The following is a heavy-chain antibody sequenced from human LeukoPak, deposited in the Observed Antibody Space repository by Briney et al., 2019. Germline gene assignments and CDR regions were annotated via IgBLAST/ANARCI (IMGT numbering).Heavy chain of an antibody. CDR1: GFTFSNAW. D-gene: IGHD6-19*01. Sequence: PGGSLRLSCAASGFTFSNAWMSWVRQAPGKGLEWVGRINTDGSSTSYADSVKGRFTISRDNAKNTLYLQMNSLRAEDTAVYYCARDNAVTLDYWGQGTLVTVSS. J-gene: IGHJ4*02. V-gene: IGHV3-74*01. CDR3: ARDNAVTLDY. CDR2: INTDGSST.